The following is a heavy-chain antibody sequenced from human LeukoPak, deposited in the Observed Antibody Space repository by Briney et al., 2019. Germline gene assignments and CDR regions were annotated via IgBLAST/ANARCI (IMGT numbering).Heavy chain of an antibody. V-gene: IGHV3-23*01. CDR2: ISGSGRST. Sequence: GGSLRLSCAASGFIIRSYDMSWVRQAPGKGMEWVSGISGSGRSTYYADSVKGRFTISRDNSKNTVYLQMNGLRADDTAVYYCAKDLLPWGQGTLVTVSS. J-gene: IGHJ5*02. D-gene: IGHD1-26*01. CDR1: GFIIRSYD. CDR3: AKDLLP.